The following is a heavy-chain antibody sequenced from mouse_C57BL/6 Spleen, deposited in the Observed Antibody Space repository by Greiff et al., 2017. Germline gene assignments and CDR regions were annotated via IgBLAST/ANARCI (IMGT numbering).Heavy chain of an antibody. CDR2: IWRGGST. Sequence: QVQLQQSGPGLVQPSQSLSITCTVSGFSLTSYGVHWVRQSPEKGLEWLGVIWRGGSTDYNAAFMSRLSITKDNSKSQVFFKMNSLQADDTAIYYCAKIEGVNYYGSSSSAMDYWGQGTSVTVSS. D-gene: IGHD1-1*01. V-gene: IGHV2-5*01. CDR3: AKIEGVNYYGSSSSAMDY. J-gene: IGHJ4*01. CDR1: GFSLTSYG.